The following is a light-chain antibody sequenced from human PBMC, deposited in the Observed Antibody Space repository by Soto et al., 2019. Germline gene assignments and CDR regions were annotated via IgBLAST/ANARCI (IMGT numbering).Light chain of an antibody. J-gene: IGKJ5*01. CDR1: QSVSSN. CDR2: GAS. CDR3: QQRSNWPPFT. Sequence: EIVLTQSPATLSLSLGERATLSCRASQSVSSNLAWYQQKPGQAPSLLIYGASTRATGIPARFSGSGSGTEFTLTISSLEPEDFAVYYCQQRSNWPPFTFGQGTRLEIK. V-gene: IGKV3-11*01.